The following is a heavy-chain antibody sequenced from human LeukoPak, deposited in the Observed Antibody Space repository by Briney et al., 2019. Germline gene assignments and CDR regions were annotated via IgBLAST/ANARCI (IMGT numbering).Heavy chain of an antibody. D-gene: IGHD3-22*01. CDR1: GFTFSSYA. Sequence: GGSLRLSCAASGFTFSSYAMSWVRQAPGKGLEWVSAISGSGGSTYYADSVKGRFTISRDNSKDTLYLQMNSLRAEDTAVYYCAKSIRGVVITTNDAFDIWGQGTMVTVSS. CDR3: AKSIRGVVITTNDAFDI. V-gene: IGHV3-23*01. J-gene: IGHJ3*02. CDR2: ISGSGGST.